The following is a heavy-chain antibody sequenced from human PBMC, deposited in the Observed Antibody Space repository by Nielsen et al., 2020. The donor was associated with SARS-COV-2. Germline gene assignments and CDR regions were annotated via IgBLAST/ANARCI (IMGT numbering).Heavy chain of an antibody. Sequence: GESLRISCVAFGFTFSSYAMSWVRQAPGKGLEWVSTFSSSGADTYYADSVKGRFTISRDNSKNTLYLQMNSLRAEDTAVYYCARGGIVVVTAMADLWGQGTLVTVSS. J-gene: IGHJ4*02. CDR2: FSSSGADT. CDR1: GFTFSSYA. V-gene: IGHV3-23*01. D-gene: IGHD2-21*02. CDR3: ARGGIVVVTAMADL.